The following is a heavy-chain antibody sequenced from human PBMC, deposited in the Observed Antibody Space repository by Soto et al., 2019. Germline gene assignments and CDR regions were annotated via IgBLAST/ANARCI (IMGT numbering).Heavy chain of an antibody. D-gene: IGHD6-6*01. CDR1: GFTFSNYG. Sequence: QVQLVASGGGVVQPGRSLRLSCAASGFTFSNYGMHWVRQAPGKGLDWVARIRHDESNKNYADSVQGRFTIARDNSRNTLCQQTNCLRVVVTAVYCGVSGLYTSSSKAWAFEIWVQGTMVAVSS. CDR2: IRHDESNK. CDR3: VSGLYTSSSKAWAFEI. J-gene: IGHJ3*02. V-gene: IGHV3-33*03.